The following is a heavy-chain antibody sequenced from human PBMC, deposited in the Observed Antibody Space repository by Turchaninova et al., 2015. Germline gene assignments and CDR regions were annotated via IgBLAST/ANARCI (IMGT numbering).Heavy chain of an antibody. CDR3: TANPEVTYGDLAGDY. J-gene: IGHJ4*02. Sequence: EVLLVESGGGLVQPGGSLRNSWAASGFTFSNAWMNWVRQAPGKGMEWVGRIKSNTDGGTIDYAAPVKGRFSISRDDSKNTLYLQMNSLKTEDTAVYYCTANPEVTYGDLAGDYWGQGTLVTVSS. V-gene: IGHV3-15*01. CDR2: IKSNTDGGTI. D-gene: IGHD4-17*01. CDR1: GFTFSNAW.